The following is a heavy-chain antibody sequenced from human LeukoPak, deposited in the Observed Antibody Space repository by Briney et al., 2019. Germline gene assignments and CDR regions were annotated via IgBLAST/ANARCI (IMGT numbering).Heavy chain of an antibody. J-gene: IGHJ4*02. CDR3: WHSGYESGFDY. V-gene: IGHV4-4*02. Sequence: SSETLSLTCAVSGGSISSGNWLSWVRQPPGKRLEWIGEIHHSGSTNYNPSLKSRVTISVDNSKNQFSLKVRSVTAADTAVYYCWHSGYESGFDYWGQGTLVTVSS. CDR1: GGSISSGNW. CDR2: IHHSGST. D-gene: IGHD5-12*01.